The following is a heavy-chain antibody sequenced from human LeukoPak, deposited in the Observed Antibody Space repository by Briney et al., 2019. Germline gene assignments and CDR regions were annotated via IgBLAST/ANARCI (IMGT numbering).Heavy chain of an antibody. CDR3: ARRYYDRSGYYYVLDV. D-gene: IGHD3-22*01. CDR2: IHYSGST. J-gene: IGHJ6*02. CDR1: GGSINNYY. V-gene: IGHV4-59*08. Sequence: ETLSLTCTVSGGSINNYYWSWIRQPPGKGLEWVGFIHYSGSTHYNPSLRSRVTISVDTSKGQFSLKLSSVTAADTAVYYCARRYYDRSGYYYVLDVWGQGTTVTVSS.